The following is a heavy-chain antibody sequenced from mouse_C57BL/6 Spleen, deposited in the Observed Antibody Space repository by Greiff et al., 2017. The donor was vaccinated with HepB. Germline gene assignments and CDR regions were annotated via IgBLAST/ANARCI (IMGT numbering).Heavy chain of an antibody. CDR3: AGIDYDEEAWFAY. D-gene: IGHD2-4*01. V-gene: IGHV1-55*01. J-gene: IGHJ3*01. CDR1: GYTFTSYW. Sequence: QLQQPGAELVKPGASVKMSCKASGYTFTSYWITWVKQRPGQGLEWIGDIYPGSGSTNYNEKFKSKATLTVDTSSSTAYMQLSSLTSEDSAVYYCAGIDYDEEAWFAYWGQGTLVTVSA. CDR2: IYPGSGST.